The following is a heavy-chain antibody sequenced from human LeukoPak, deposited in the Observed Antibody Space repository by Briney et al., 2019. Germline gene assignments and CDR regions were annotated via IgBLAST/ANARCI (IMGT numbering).Heavy chain of an antibody. J-gene: IGHJ4*02. V-gene: IGHV3-9*01. CDR3: APFGGYDFLVQMDS. CDR2: INWNGLST. Sequence: GGSLRLSCVASGFTLEDYAMHWVRQRPGKGPEWVSGINWNGLSTGYADSVKGRFTISRDNAKNTLYLEMHTLRPEDTALYYCAPFGGYDFLVQMDSWDQGILVTVSS. D-gene: IGHD5-12*01. CDR1: GFTLEDYA.